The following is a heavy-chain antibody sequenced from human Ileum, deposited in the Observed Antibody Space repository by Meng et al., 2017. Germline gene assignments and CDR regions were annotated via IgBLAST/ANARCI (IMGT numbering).Heavy chain of an antibody. Sequence: GESLKISCAASGFTFSSYDMHWVRQPAGKGLEWVAAIGAGYDTYYSGSVKGRFTISRENGKNSLYFQMNSRRAGDTAVYYCEREGREGAGGHWLQPLHHWGQGTLVTVSS. J-gene: IGHJ5*02. V-gene: IGHV3-13*01. CDR2: IGAGYDT. D-gene: IGHD5-24*01. CDR1: GFTFSSYD. CDR3: EREGREGAGGHWLQPLHH.